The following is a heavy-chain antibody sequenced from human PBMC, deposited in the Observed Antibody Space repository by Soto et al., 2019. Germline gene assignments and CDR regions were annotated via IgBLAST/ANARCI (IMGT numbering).Heavy chain of an antibody. D-gene: IGHD5-12*01. J-gene: IGHJ6*02. CDR1: GYTFTSYA. V-gene: IGHV1-3*01. CDR2: INAGNGNT. Sequence: ASVKVSCKASGYTFTSYAMHWVRQAPGQRLEWMGWINAGNGNTKYSQKFQGRVTITRDTSASTAYMELSSLRSEDTAVYYCASIALRPHYSYCYGMDVWGQGTTVSVSS. CDR3: ASIALRPHYSYCYGMDV.